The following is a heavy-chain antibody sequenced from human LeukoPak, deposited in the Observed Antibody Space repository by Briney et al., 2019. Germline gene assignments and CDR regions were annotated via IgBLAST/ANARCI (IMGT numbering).Heavy chain of an antibody. CDR2: ISGGGGST. J-gene: IGHJ5*02. CDR3: AKEGYRGGHSWLDP. D-gene: IGHD6-19*01. V-gene: IGHV3-23*01. CDR1: GFTFGSYS. Sequence: GGSLRLSCAASGFTFGSYSMTWVRQAPGKGLEWVSSISGGGGSTYYADSVKGRFTISRDNSMNTLYLQMNSLRAEDTAVYYCAKEGYRGGHSWLDPWGQGTLCTVSS.